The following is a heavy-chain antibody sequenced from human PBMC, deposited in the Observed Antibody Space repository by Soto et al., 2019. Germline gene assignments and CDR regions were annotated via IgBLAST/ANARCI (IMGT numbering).Heavy chain of an antibody. D-gene: IGHD6-19*01. Sequence: QVQLVQSGAEVKKPGASVKVSCKASGYTFTSYGISWVRQAPGQGLEWMGWISAYNGNTNYAQKLQGRVTMTANTYTSTAYMELRSLRSDDTAVYYCAGDLGRAVAGKGLAFGYWGQGTLVTVSS. CDR2: ISAYNGNT. V-gene: IGHV1-18*01. CDR3: AGDLGRAVAGKGLAFGY. J-gene: IGHJ4*02. CDR1: GYTFTSYG.